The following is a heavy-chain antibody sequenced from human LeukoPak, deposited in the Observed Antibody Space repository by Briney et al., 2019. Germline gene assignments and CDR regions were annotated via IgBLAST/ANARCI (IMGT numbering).Heavy chain of an antibody. CDR1: GYTLTELS. J-gene: IGHJ3*02. Sequence: SSVKVSCKVSGYTLTELSMHWVGQAPGKGLEWMGGFDPGDGETIYAQKFQGRATMTEDTSTDTAYMELSSLRSEDTAVYYCATGTTVTTWGAFDIWGQGTMVTVSS. D-gene: IGHD4-17*01. CDR2: FDPGDGET. CDR3: ATGTTVTTWGAFDI. V-gene: IGHV1-24*01.